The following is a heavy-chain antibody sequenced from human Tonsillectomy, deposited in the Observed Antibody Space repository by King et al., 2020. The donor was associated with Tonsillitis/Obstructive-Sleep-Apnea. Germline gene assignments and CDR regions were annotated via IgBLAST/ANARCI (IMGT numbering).Heavy chain of an antibody. D-gene: IGHD2-2*01. CDR3: AKDQADIVVVPAAPLYYYYYYYMDV. Sequence: VQLVESGGGVVQPGRSLRLSRAASGFTFSSYGMHWVRQAPGKGLEWVAVISYDGSNKYYADSVKGRFTISRDNSKNTLYLKMNSLRAEDTAVYYCAKDQADIVVVPAAPLYYYYYYYMDVWGKGTTVTVSS. V-gene: IGHV3-30*18. CDR2: ISYDGSNK. J-gene: IGHJ6*03. CDR1: GFTFSSYG.